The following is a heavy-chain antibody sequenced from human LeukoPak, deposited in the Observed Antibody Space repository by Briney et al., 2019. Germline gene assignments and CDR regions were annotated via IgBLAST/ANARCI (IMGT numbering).Heavy chain of an antibody. J-gene: IGHJ3*02. CDR2: ISYSGST. CDR1: GASISSYY. V-gene: IGHV4-59*08. CDR3: ARTNAFDN. Sequence: SETLSLTCTVSGASISSYYWNWIRQPPGKGLEWIGHISYSGSTNYNPSLKSGATISADTSKNQFSLKLSSVTAADTAMYYCARTNAFDNWGQGTMVTVSS.